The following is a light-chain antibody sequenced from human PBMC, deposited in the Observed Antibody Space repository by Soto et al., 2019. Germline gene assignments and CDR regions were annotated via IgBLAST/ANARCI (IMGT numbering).Light chain of an antibody. J-gene: IGKJ5*01. CDR3: QQRNTWPIT. Sequence: EIVLTQSPGTLSLSPGERATLSCRASQSVSSTYLIWYQQKPGQAPRLLIYGASSRATGVPDRFSGGGSGTDFTLTISRLEPEDFAIYYCQQRNTWPITFGQGTRLEIK. CDR1: QSVSSTY. CDR2: GAS. V-gene: IGKV3D-20*02.